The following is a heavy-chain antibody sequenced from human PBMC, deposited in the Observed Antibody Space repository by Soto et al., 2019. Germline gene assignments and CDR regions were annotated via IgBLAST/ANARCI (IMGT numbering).Heavy chain of an antibody. V-gene: IGHV4-31*03. CDR2: IYYSGST. J-gene: IGHJ4*02. D-gene: IGHD6-13*01. CDR1: GGSISSGGYY. CDR3: ARVRLYSSSWYLVSPYYFDY. Sequence: SETLSLTCTVSGGSISSGGYYWSWIRQHPGKGLEWIGYIYYSGSTYYNPSLKSRVTISVDTSKNQFSLKLSSVTAADTAVYYCARVRLYSSSWYLVSPYYFDYWGQGSLVTVSS.